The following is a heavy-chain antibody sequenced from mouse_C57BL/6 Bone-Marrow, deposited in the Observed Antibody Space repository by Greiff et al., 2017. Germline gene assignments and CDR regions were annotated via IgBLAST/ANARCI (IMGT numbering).Heavy chain of an antibody. CDR3: ATSDDYDPCY. CDR2: IDPNSGGT. Sequence: VQLQQPGAELVKPGASVKLSCKASGYTFTSYWMHWVKQRPGRGLEWLGRIDPNSGGTKYNEKFKSKATLTVDKPSSTAYMQLRILTSEDSAVYYCATSDDYDPCYWGRGPTPPVSS. J-gene: IGHJ2*01. V-gene: IGHV1-72*01. D-gene: IGHD2-4*01. CDR1: GYTFTSYW.